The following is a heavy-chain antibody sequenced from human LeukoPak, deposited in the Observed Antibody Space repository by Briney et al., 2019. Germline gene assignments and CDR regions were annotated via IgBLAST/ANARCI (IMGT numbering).Heavy chain of an antibody. V-gene: IGHV3-7*01. J-gene: IGHJ4*02. D-gene: IGHD1-26*01. CDR3: ARGGSQWELLNY. CDR1: GFTFTIYW. Sequence: GGSLRLSCAPSGFTFTIYWMSWVRPAAGKGREWVANIKPDGSEKYYVASVKGRFTISRDNAKNSLYLQMNGLTAEDTAGYYCARGGSQWELLNYWGQGTLVTVSS. CDR2: IKPDGSEK.